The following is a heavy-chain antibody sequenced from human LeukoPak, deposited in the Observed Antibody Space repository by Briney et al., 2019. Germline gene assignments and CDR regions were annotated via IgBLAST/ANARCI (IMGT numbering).Heavy chain of an antibody. V-gene: IGHV3-33*01. D-gene: IGHD3-10*01. CDR1: GFIFSDYG. Sequence: PGGSLRLSCAASGFIFSDYGFHWVRQAPGKGLEWVAVIWFDGTNKYYADSVKGRFTISRDNSKNTVYLQMSSLRAEDTAVYYCARDRGYYESGSSYFDYWGQGTLVTVSS. CDR2: IWFDGTNK. CDR3: ARDRGYYESGSSYFDY. J-gene: IGHJ4*02.